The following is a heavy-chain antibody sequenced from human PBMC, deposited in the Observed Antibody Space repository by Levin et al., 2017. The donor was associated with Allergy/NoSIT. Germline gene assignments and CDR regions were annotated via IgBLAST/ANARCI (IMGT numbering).Heavy chain of an antibody. Sequence: LSLTCAASGFTFSSYAMSWVRQAPGKGLEWLSARSGSGSSTNYADSAKGRFSISRDNSKNTLYLQMNSLRAEDTAVYYCAKDRRRNGVAVAGEFDYWGQGTLVTVSA. V-gene: IGHV3-23*01. CDR1: GFTFSSYA. D-gene: IGHD6-19*01. CDR3: AKDRRRNGVAVAGEFDY. J-gene: IGHJ4*02. CDR2: RSGSGSST.